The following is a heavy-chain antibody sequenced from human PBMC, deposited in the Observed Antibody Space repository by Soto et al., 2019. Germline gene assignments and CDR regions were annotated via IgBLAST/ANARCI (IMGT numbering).Heavy chain of an antibody. CDR1: GYSFTSYW. V-gene: IGHV5-10-1*01. CDR3: ARQSVLRYSNYYYYGMDV. CDR2: IDPSDSYT. D-gene: IGHD4-4*01. Sequence: PGESLKISYKGSGYSFTSYWISWVRQMPGKGLEWMGRIDPSDSYTNYSPSFQGHVTISADKSISTAYLQWSSLKASDTAMYYCARQSVLRYSNYYYYGMDVWGQGTTVTVSS. J-gene: IGHJ6*02.